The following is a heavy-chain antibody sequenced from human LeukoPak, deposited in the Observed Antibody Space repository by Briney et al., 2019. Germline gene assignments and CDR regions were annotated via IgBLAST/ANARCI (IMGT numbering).Heavy chain of an antibody. CDR3: ARDPGYAIYYFDY. CDR1: GFTFSTYA. D-gene: IGHD3-9*01. J-gene: IGHJ4*02. Sequence: GGSLRLPCAASGFTFSTYAMSWVRQAPGKGLEWVSTISGNGRSTYYADSVRGRFTISRDNSKNTLYLQMNSLRAEDTAVYYCARDPGYAIYYFDYWGQGTLVTVSS. V-gene: IGHV3-23*01. CDR2: ISGNGRST.